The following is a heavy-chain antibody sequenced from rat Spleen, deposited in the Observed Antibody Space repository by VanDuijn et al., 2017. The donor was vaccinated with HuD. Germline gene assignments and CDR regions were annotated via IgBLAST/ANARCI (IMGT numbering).Heavy chain of an antibody. CDR2: IRTSGGDT. J-gene: IGHJ4*01. CDR1: GFTFSNSY. D-gene: IGHD3-1*01. CDR3: ARHSAAPVYVMDA. Sequence: EVQLVESGGGLVQPGRSLKLSCAASGFTFSNSYMAWVRQAPTNGLEWVASIRTSGGDTYYRDSVRGRFTLSRDNAKSTLYLQMNSLRSEDTATYYCARHSAAPVYVMDAWGQGASVTVSS. V-gene: IGHV5-25*01.